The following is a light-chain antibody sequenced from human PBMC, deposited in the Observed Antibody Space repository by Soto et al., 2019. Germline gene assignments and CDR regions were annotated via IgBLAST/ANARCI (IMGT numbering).Light chain of an antibody. V-gene: IGLV2-8*01. J-gene: IGLJ3*02. CDR2: EVT. Sequence: QSALTQPPSASGSPGQSVTISCTGTSSDVGGYNYVSWYQQHPGKAPKLMIYEVTKRPSGVPDRFSGSKSGNTASLTVSGLQAADEGDYYCSSYAGSNNLVFGGGTKLTVL. CDR1: SSDVGGYNY. CDR3: SSYAGSNNLV.